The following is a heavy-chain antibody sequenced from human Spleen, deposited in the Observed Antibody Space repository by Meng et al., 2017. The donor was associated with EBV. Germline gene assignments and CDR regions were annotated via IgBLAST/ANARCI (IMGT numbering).Heavy chain of an antibody. J-gene: IGHJ5*02. CDR3: ARGGLELRSPHWFDP. CDR2: INHSGST. V-gene: IGHV4-34*01. D-gene: IGHD1-7*01. Sequence: QVQLQQWGAGLLKPSEPLSLTCAVYGGSFSGYYWSWIRQPPGKGLEWIGEINHSGSTNYNPSLKSRVTISVDTSKNQFSLKLSSVTAADTAVYYCARGGLELRSPHWFDPWGQGTRVTVSS. CDR1: GGSFSGYY.